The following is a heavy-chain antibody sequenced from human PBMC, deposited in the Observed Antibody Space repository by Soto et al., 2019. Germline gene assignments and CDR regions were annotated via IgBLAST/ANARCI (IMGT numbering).Heavy chain of an antibody. Sequence: SETLSLTCTVSGGSISSSSFHWGWIRQPPGKGLEWIGSIYYSGSTYYSPSLKSRVTISVGTSKNQFSLKLSSVTAADTTVYYCARRERAAGTDWWFDPWGQGTLVTVSS. V-gene: IGHV4-39*01. J-gene: IGHJ5*02. D-gene: IGHD6-13*01. CDR1: GGSISSSSFH. CDR3: ARRERAAGTDWWFDP. CDR2: IYYSGST.